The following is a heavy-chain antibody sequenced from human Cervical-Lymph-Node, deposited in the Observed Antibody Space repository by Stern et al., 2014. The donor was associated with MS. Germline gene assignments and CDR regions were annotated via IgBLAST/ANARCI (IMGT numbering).Heavy chain of an antibody. J-gene: IGHJ4*02. D-gene: IGHD4-23*01. CDR2: ISSGGSYI. CDR1: GFTFSSYS. V-gene: IGHV3-21*01. Sequence: EVQLVESGGGLVKPGGSLRISCAASGFTFSSYSMNWVRQAPGKGLEWEASISSGGSYIYYADTMKGRFTTSRDNGQDSLYMEQNSLRAEDTAVYYCARGRGGNYRYYFDYWGQGTLVTVSS. CDR3: ARGRGGNYRYYFDY.